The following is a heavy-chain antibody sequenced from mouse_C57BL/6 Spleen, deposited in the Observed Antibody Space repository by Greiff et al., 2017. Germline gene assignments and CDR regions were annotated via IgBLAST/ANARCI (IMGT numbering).Heavy chain of an antibody. J-gene: IGHJ4*01. Sequence: QVQLKQPGAELVMPGASVKLSCKASGYTFTSYWMHWVKQRPGQGLEWIGEIDPSDSYTNYYQKFKGKSTLTVDKSSSTAYMQLSSLTSEDYAVYYCAKSYGNYPNYYAMDYWGQGTSVTVSS. V-gene: IGHV1-69*01. CDR3: AKSYGNYPNYYAMDY. CDR1: GYTFTSYW. CDR2: IDPSDSYT. D-gene: IGHD2-1*01.